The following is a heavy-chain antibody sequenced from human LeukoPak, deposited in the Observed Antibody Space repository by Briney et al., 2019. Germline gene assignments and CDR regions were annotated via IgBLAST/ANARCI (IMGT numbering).Heavy chain of an antibody. V-gene: IGHV4-38-2*02. CDR3: AREIIVVQPAALDY. CDR1: DYSISRGYY. J-gene: IGHJ4*02. CDR2: IYHTGTI. D-gene: IGHD2-2*01. Sequence: PSETLSLTCTVSDYSISRGYYWGWIRQPPGKGLEWIGSIYHTGTIYYNPSLMRRVTISVDTSKNQFSLRLSSVTAADAAVYYCAREIIVVQPAALDYWGQGIPVTVST.